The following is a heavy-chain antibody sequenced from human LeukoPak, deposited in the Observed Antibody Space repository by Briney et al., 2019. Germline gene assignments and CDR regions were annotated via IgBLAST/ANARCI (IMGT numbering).Heavy chain of an antibody. CDR2: ISYDGSDK. V-gene: IGHV3-30*18. D-gene: IGHD5-18*01. CDR1: GFTFSSYG. J-gene: IGHJ6*02. Sequence: GGSLRLSCAASGFTFSSYGMHWVRQAPGKGLEWVAVISYDGSDKYYADSVKGRFTISRDNSKNTLYLQMNSLRAEDTAVYYCAKGYSYGQGYYYYGMDVWGQGTTVTVSS. CDR3: AKGYSYGQGYYYYGMDV.